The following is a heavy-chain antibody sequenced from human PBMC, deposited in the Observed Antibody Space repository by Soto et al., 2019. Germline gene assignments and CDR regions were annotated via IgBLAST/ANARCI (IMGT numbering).Heavy chain of an antibody. CDR1: GGTFSSYA. D-gene: IGHD5-12*01. V-gene: IGHV1-69*12. CDR2: IIPIFGTA. Sequence: QVQLVQSGAEVKKPGSSVKVSCKASGGTFSSYAISWVRQAPGQGLEWMGGIIPIFGTANYAQKFQGRVTITADESTSTADMELSSLRSEDTAVYYCARLKEMATITGYFQHWGQGTLVTVSS. CDR3: ARLKEMATITGYFQH. J-gene: IGHJ1*01.